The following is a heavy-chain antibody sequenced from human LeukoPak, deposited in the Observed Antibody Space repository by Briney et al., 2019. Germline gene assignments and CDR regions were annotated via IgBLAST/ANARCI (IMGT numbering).Heavy chain of an antibody. J-gene: IGHJ6*02. D-gene: IGHD5-24*01. CDR3: AKDFFVATIGYYYYGMDV. CDR1: GFTFSSYG. CDR2: ISGSGGST. V-gene: IGHV3-23*01. Sequence: RTGGSLRLSYAASGFTFSSYGMHWVRQAPGKGLEWVSAISGSGGSTYYADSVKGRFTISRDNSKNTLYLQMNSLRAEDTAVYYCAKDFFVATIGYYYYGMDVWGQGTTVTVSS.